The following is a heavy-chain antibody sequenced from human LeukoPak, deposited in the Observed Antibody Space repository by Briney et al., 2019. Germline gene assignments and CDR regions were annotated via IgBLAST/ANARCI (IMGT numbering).Heavy chain of an antibody. Sequence: GGSLRLSCAASGFTFNNYGMSWVRQAPGRGLEWVSAISRDGGDTFYAGSVKGRFTISRDNSKNTVYLQMNSLRAEDTALYYCAKLGHTSGYYARHSDYWGQGTLVTVSS. D-gene: IGHD3-22*01. CDR1: GFTFNNYG. J-gene: IGHJ4*02. CDR3: AKLGHTSGYYARHSDY. CDR2: ISRDGGDT. V-gene: IGHV3-23*01.